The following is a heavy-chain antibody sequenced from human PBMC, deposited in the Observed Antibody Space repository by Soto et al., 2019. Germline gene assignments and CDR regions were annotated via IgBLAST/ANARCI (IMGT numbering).Heavy chain of an antibody. Sequence: SLRLSCAASGFTFSSYGMHWVRQAPGKGLEWVAVISYDGSNKYYADSVKGRFTISRDNSKNTLYLQMNSLRAEDTAVYYCAKEVFIAAAEPYGMDVWGQGTTVTVSS. D-gene: IGHD6-13*01. J-gene: IGHJ6*02. CDR3: AKEVFIAAAEPYGMDV. CDR2: ISYDGSNK. V-gene: IGHV3-30*18. CDR1: GFTFSSYG.